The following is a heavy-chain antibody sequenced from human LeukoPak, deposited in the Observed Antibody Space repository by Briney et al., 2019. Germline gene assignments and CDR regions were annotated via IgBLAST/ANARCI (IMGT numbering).Heavy chain of an antibody. CDR1: GFTFSSYV. J-gene: IGHJ3*02. V-gene: IGHV3-30*04. CDR3: ARDTHYYGSGSPAFDI. Sequence: PGGSLRLSCAASGFTFSSYVMHWVRQAPGKGLEWVAIISYDGSNEYYADSVKGRFTISRDNSKNTLYLQMNSLRAEDTALYYCARDTHYYGSGSPAFDIWGQGTMVTVSS. CDR2: ISYDGSNE. D-gene: IGHD3-10*01.